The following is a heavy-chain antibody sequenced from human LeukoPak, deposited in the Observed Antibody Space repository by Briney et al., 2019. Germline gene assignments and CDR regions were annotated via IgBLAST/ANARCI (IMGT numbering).Heavy chain of an antibody. D-gene: IGHD4-11*01. CDR2: IKQDGSEK. J-gene: IGHJ3*02. CDR3: ARSPTVTTGDAFDI. V-gene: IGHV3-7*01. CDR1: GFTFSSYW. Sequence: PGGSLRLSCAASGFTFSSYWMSWVRQAPGKGLEWVANIKQDGSEKYYVDSVKGRFTISRDNAKNSLYLQMNSLRAEDTAVYYCARSPTVTTGDAFDIWGQGTMVTVSS.